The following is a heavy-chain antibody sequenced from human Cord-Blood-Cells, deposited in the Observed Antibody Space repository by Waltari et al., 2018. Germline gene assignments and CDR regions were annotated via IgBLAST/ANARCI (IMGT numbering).Heavy chain of an antibody. D-gene: IGHD3-9*01. CDR3: ARDLTACYFDY. Sequence: QVQLVESGGGAVQPGSSLRLSWSAFGFPFSSSDKHWLRQAPGKGLGWVAVISYDGSNKYYADSVKGRFTISRDNSKNTLYLQMNSLRAEDTAVYYCARDLTACYFDYWGQGTLVTVSS. V-gene: IGHV3-30-3*01. CDR2: ISYDGSNK. J-gene: IGHJ4*02. CDR1: GFPFSSSD.